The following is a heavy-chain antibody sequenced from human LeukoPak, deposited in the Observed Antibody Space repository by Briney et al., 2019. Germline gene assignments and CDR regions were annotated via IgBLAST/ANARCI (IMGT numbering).Heavy chain of an antibody. Sequence: SETLSLTCTVSGGSISSSSYYWGWIRQPPGKGLEWIGSIYYSGSTYYNPSLKSRVTISVDTSKNQFSLKLSSVTAADTAVYYCARTGLRWELLTPIGYYFDCWGQGTLVTVSS. J-gene: IGHJ4*02. D-gene: IGHD1-26*01. CDR3: ARTGLRWELLTPIGYYFDC. CDR2: IYYSGST. V-gene: IGHV4-39*01. CDR1: GGSISSSSYY.